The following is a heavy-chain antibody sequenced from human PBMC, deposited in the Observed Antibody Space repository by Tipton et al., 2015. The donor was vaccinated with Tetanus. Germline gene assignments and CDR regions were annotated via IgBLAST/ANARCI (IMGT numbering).Heavy chain of an antibody. CDR3: ARPHCSDTNCYGNDAFDY. CDR2: VSHDGSNQ. J-gene: IGHJ4*02. Sequence: QLVQSGGGVVQPGRSVRLSCAASGFTFSTCGMQWVRQAPGKGLEWVAVVSHDGSNQYYTDSVRGRFAIFRDNSKNTLYLEMSSLRDEDTAVYYCARPHCSDTNCYGNDAFDYWGQGTLVTVSS. CDR1: GFTFSTCG. V-gene: IGHV3-30*03. D-gene: IGHD2-2*01.